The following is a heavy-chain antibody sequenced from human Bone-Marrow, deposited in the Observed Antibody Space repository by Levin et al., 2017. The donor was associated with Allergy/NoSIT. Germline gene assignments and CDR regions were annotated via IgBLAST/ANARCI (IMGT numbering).Heavy chain of an antibody. CDR2: IGTAGDT. Sequence: GESLKISCAASGFTFRTHDMHWVRQGTGKGLEWVSTIGTAGDTYYPDSVRGRFTITRENAKNSLTHQMNGLSAGDTAVYYCARYNYEYNALDIWGRGTLVTVSS. CDR3: ARYNYEYNALDI. V-gene: IGHV3-13*01. CDR1: GFTFRTHD. J-gene: IGHJ3*02. D-gene: IGHD5-18*01.